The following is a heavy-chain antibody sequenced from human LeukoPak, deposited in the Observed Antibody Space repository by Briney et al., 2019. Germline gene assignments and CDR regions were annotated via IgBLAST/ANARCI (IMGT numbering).Heavy chain of an antibody. CDR1: GFTFDDYA. D-gene: IGHD6-13*01. CDR3: APTAAGTSYY. J-gene: IGHJ4*02. Sequence: PGGSLRLSCAASGFTFDDYAMHWVRQAPGKGLEWVSGISWNSGSIGYADSVKGRFTISRDNAKNSLYLQMNSLRAEDTALYYCAPTAAGTSYYWGQGTLVTVSS. V-gene: IGHV3-9*01. CDR2: ISWNSGSI.